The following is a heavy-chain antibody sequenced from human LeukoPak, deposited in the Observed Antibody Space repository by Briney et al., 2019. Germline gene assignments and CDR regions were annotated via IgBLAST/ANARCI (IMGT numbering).Heavy chain of an antibody. CDR2: IYDIGSA. Sequence: GGSLRLSCAASGFTVSSNYMSWVRQAPGTGLEWVSIIYDIGSAYYADSVKGRFTISRDNSKNTLYLQMNSLRAEDTAVYYCAKVGQVGVHDAFDIWGQGTMVTVSS. V-gene: IGHV3-53*01. CDR1: GFTVSSNY. J-gene: IGHJ3*02. D-gene: IGHD3-10*01. CDR3: AKVGQVGVHDAFDI.